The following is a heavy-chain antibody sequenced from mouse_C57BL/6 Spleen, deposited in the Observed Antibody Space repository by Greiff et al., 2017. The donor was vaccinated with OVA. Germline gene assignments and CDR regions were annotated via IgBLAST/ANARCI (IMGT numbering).Heavy chain of an antibody. CDR3: ARWNYDVTMDY. V-gene: IGHV1-26*01. Sequence: EVQLQQSGPELVKPGASVKISCKASGYTFTDYYMNWVKQSHGKSLEWIGDINPNNGGTSYNQKFKGKATLTVDKSSSTAYMELRSLTSEDSAVYYCARWNYDVTMDYWGQGTSVTVSS. J-gene: IGHJ4*01. CDR1: GYTFTDYY. D-gene: IGHD2-4*01. CDR2: INPNNGGT.